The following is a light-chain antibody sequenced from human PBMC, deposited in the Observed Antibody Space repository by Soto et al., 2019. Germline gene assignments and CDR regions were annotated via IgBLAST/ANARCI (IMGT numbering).Light chain of an antibody. CDR3: SSYAGSNNLV. J-gene: IGLJ2*01. Sequence: QSALTQPPSASGSPGQSVTFPCTGTSSDVGGYNYVSWYQQNPGKAPKLMIYEVSKRPSGVPDRFSGSKSGNTASLTVSGLQAEDEADYYCSSYAGSNNLVFGGGTKLTVL. V-gene: IGLV2-8*01. CDR1: SSDVGGYNY. CDR2: EVS.